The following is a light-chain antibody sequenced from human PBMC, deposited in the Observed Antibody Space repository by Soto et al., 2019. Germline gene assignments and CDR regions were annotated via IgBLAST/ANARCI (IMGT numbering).Light chain of an antibody. J-gene: IGKJ3*01. CDR3: QQYYNTPFT. Sequence: DIVMTQSPDSLAVSLGERATINCKSSQSVLRNSNSNFLAWYQQKPGQPPKLLIYWASTRESGVPDRFSGSGSGTDFTLTISSLQAEDVAVYYCQQYYNTPFTFGPGTKVDIK. CDR2: WAS. V-gene: IGKV4-1*01. CDR1: QSVLRNSNSNF.